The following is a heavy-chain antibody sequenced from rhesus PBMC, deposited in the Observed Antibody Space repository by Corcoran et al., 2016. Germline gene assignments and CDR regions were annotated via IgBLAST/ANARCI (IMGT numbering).Heavy chain of an antibody. CDR2: IYGGSGVT. Sequence: QVQLQESGPGLVKPSETLSLTCAVSGGSISDDYYWSWIRQPPGKGLEWIGYIYGGSGVTTCNPSLKNRVSSSIDTSKTQFALKLSSVTAADTAVYYCARSGSYYLYYFDYWGQGVLVTVSS. D-gene: IGHD3-16*01. J-gene: IGHJ4*01. CDR1: GGSISDDYY. V-gene: IGHV4-106*01. CDR3: ARSGSYYLYYFDY.